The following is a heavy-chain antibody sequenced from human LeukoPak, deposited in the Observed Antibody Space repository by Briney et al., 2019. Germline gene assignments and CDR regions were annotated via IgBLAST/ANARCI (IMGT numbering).Heavy chain of an antibody. D-gene: IGHD1-1*01. CDR1: GGSFSGYY. J-gene: IGHJ4*02. Sequence: SETLCLTCAVYGGSFSGYYWSWIRQPPGKGLEWIGEINHSGSTNYNPSLKSRVTISVDTSKNQFSLKLSSVTAADTAVYYCARDVIQLRPRGVIDSWGQGTLVTVSS. CDR2: INHSGST. CDR3: ARDVIQLRPRGVIDS. V-gene: IGHV4-34*01.